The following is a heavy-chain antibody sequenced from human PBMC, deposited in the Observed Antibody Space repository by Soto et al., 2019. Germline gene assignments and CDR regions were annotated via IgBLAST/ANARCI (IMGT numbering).Heavy chain of an antibody. CDR3: ARDTSRITFGGVIVI. CDR1: GFTFSSYS. Sequence: EVQLVESGGGLVKPGGSLRLSCAASGFTFSSYSMNWVRQAPGKGLEWVSSISSSSSYIYYADSVKGRFTISRDNAKNSLYLQMNSLRAEDTAVYYCARDTSRITFGGVIVIWGQGTLVTVSS. CDR2: ISSSSSYI. D-gene: IGHD3-16*02. V-gene: IGHV3-21*01. J-gene: IGHJ4*02.